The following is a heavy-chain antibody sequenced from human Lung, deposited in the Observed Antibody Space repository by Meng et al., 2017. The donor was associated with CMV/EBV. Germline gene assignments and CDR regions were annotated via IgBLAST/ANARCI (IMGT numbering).Heavy chain of an antibody. CDR2: ISSTSSYI. CDR3: ARVVVVAATKSGFDY. CDR1: GLHFGRYR. V-gene: IGHV3-21*01. J-gene: IGHJ4*02. D-gene: IGHD2-15*01. Sequence: SGLHFGRYRMNWVRRAPGKGLEWVTSISSTSSYIYYADSVKGRFTISRDNAKNSLYLQMNSLRAEDTAVYYCARVVVVAATKSGFDYWGQGTLVTVSS.